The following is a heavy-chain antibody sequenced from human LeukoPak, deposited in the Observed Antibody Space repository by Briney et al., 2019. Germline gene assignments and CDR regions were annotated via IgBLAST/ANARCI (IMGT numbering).Heavy chain of an antibody. CDR2: IWYDGSNK. V-gene: IGHV3-33*01. CDR3: ASILYSSSWYYFDY. CDR1: GFTFSSYG. Sequence: PGRSLRLSCAASGFTFSSYGMHWVRQAPGKGLEWVAVIWYDGSNKYYADSVKGRFTISRDNSKNTLYLQMNSLRAEDTAVYYCASILYSSSWYYFDYWGQGIPVTVSS. J-gene: IGHJ4*02. D-gene: IGHD6-13*01.